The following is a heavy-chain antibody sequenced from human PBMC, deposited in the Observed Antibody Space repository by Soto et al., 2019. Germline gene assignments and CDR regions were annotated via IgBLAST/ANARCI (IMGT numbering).Heavy chain of an antibody. Sequence: QVQLQESGPGLVKPSETLSLTCTVSGGSISSYYWSWIRQPAGKGLEWIGRIYTSGSTNYNPSLKSRVTMSVDTSKGQFSLNLSSVTAADTAVYYCARACSSTNCYDVFDYWGQGTLVTVSS. CDR3: ARACSSTNCYDVFDY. V-gene: IGHV4-4*07. CDR1: GGSISSYY. CDR2: IYTSGST. D-gene: IGHD2-2*01. J-gene: IGHJ4*02.